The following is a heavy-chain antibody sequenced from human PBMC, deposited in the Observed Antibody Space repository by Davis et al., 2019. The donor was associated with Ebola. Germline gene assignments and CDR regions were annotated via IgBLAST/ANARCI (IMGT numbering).Heavy chain of an antibody. CDR3: TRGETSSGWFDP. Sequence: ASVKVSCKASGYTFTSYDINCVRQATGHGLEWMGWMNPNSGNTGYAQMFQGRVTMTRNTSITTAYMELSNLRSEDTAVYYCTRGETSSGWFDPWGQGTPVTVSS. V-gene: IGHV1-8*01. J-gene: IGHJ5*02. D-gene: IGHD6-25*01. CDR2: MNPNSGNT. CDR1: GYTFTSYD.